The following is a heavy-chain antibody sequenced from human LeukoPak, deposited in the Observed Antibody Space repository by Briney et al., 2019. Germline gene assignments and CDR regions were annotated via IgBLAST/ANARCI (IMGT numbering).Heavy chain of an antibody. V-gene: IGHV3-64*01. Sequence: GGSLRLSCAASGFTFSSYAMHWVRQAPGKGLEYVSAISSNGGSTSYANSVKGTFTISRDNSKNTLYLQMGSLRAEDMAVYYCARIEGYWGQGTLVTVSS. J-gene: IGHJ4*02. CDR1: GFTFSSYA. CDR3: ARIEGY. CDR2: ISSNGGST.